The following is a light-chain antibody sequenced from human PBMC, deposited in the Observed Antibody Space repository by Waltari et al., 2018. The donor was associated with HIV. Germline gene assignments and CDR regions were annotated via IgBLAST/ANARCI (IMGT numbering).Light chain of an antibody. J-gene: IGLJ3*02. CDR2: KDS. V-gene: IGLV3-25*03. CDR1: ALPKQH. CDR3: ESADSSLWV. Sequence: SYELTQPPSVSVSPGQTARITCSGDALPKQHAYWYQQKAGQAPVLVIYKDSERPSGIPERFSGSSSGTTVTLTISGVQAEDEADYYCESADSSLWVFGGGTKLTVL.